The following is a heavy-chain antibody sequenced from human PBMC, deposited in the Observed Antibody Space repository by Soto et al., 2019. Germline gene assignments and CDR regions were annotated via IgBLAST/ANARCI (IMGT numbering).Heavy chain of an antibody. Sequence: GGSLRLSCAASGFTFDDYTMHWVRQAPGKGLEWVSLISWDGGSTYYADSVKGRFTISRDNSKNSLYLQMNSLRTEDTALYCCAKDATSSGYYYGMDVWGQGTTVTVSS. CDR2: ISWDGGST. CDR1: GFTFDDYT. D-gene: IGHD3-10*01. V-gene: IGHV3-43*01. CDR3: AKDATSSGYYYGMDV. J-gene: IGHJ6*02.